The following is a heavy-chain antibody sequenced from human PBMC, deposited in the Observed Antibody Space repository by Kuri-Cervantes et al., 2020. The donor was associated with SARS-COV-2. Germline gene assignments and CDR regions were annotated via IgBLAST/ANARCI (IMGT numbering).Heavy chain of an antibody. D-gene: IGHD6-6*01. CDR1: GYTLTELS. CDR3: ARDLSSSVASFYDY. CDR2: FDPEDGET. J-gene: IGHJ4*02. V-gene: IGHV1-24*01. Sequence: ASVKVSCKVSGYTLTELSMHWVRQAPGKGLEWMGGFDPEDGETIYAQKFQGRVTMTEDTSTDTAYMELSSLRSEDTAVYYCARDLSSSVASFYDYWGQGTLVTVSS.